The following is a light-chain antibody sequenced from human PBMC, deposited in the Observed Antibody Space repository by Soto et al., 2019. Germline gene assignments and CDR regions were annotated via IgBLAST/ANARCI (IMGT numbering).Light chain of an antibody. V-gene: IGKV3-20*01. CDR1: QSVSSSQ. CDR2: GAS. CDR3: QQYATSPHT. J-gene: IGKJ2*01. Sequence: EIVLTQSPGTLSLSPGESATLSCRASQSVSSSQVAWYQLKPGQAPRLLIYGASSRATGIPDRFSGVGSETDFTLTMSRLEPEDCAVYYCQQYATSPHTFGQGTKLEIK.